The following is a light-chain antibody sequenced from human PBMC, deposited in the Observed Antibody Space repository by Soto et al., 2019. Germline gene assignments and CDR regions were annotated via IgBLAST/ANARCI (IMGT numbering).Light chain of an antibody. V-gene: IGKV3-11*01. CDR1: QSVSSY. Sequence: EIVLTQSPATLSLSPGERATLSCRASQSVSSYFAWYQQKPGQAPRLLIYDASNRATGIPARFSGSGSGTDFTLTISSLAAEDVAVYYCQQRGNWPLTFGQGTKVEIK. CDR2: DAS. J-gene: IGKJ1*01. CDR3: QQRGNWPLT.